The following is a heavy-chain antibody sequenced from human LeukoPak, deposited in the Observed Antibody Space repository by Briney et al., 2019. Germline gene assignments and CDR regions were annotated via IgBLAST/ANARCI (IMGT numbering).Heavy chain of an antibody. D-gene: IGHD3-9*01. CDR2: INPDSGGT. J-gene: IGHJ5*02. CDR3: VRLGENGLLTGYFYP. V-gene: IGHV1-2*02. CDR1: GYTFSNND. Sequence: ASVKVSCKASGYTFSNNDINWVRQATGQGLEWIGRINPDSGGTDYAQKFQGRVTMTRDTSITTAYMDLSGLRSDDTAVYYCVRLGENGLLTGYFYPWGQGTLVTVSS.